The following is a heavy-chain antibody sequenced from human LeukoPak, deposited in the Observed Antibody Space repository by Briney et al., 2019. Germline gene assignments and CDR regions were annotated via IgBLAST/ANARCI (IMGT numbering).Heavy chain of an antibody. J-gene: IGHJ3*02. D-gene: IGHD6-25*01. CDR1: GYTFTSYY. CDR3: ARYGFSSVWQGGWHAFDI. V-gene: IGHV1-46*01. Sequence: ASVKVSCKASGYTFTSYYLHWVRQAPGQGLEWMGIIHPTVGDTAYAQKFQGRVTMTRDMSTGTVYMDLSSLRSEDTAVYYCARYGFSSVWQGGWHAFDIWGQGTTVTVSS. CDR2: IHPTVGDT.